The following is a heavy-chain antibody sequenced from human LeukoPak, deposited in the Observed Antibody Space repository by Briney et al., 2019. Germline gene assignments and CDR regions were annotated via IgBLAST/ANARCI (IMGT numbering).Heavy chain of an antibody. D-gene: IGHD6-13*01. CDR1: GFTFSGSA. CDR2: IRNKLNSYAT. Sequence: QAGGSLKLSCAASGFTFSGSAIHWVRQASGKGLEWFGRIRNKLNSYATAYAASVQGRVIISRDDSTNTAYLQMNSLKTEDTAVYFCTRHAARRFDPWGPGTLVTVSS. V-gene: IGHV3-73*01. J-gene: IGHJ5*02. CDR3: TRHAARRFDP.